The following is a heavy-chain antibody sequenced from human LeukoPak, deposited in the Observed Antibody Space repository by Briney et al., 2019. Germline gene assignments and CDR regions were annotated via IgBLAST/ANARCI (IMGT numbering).Heavy chain of an antibody. J-gene: IGHJ4*02. V-gene: IGHV4-59*02. D-gene: IGHD4-11*01. CDR1: GDSVSSHY. CDR2: VYYTGTS. Sequence: PSETLSLTCTVSGDSVSSHYWSWIRQPPGKGLVWIAYVYYTGTSNYNPSLKSRVTISIDTSKNQFSLKLISVTAADTAVYYCARYSNHVDYFDSWGQGTLVTVSS. CDR3: ARYSNHVDYFDS.